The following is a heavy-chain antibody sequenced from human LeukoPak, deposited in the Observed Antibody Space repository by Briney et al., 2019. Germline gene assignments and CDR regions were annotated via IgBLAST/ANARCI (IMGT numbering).Heavy chain of an antibody. D-gene: IGHD3-10*01. CDR3: AKVGSYCYGSGTNWFDP. CDR1: GFTFSSYG. Sequence: GGSLRLSCAASGFTFSSYGMSWVRQAPGKGLEWVSAISGSGGSTYYADSVKGRFTISRDNSKNTLYLQMNSLRAEDTAVYYCAKVGSYCYGSGTNWFDPWGQGTLVTVSS. V-gene: IGHV3-23*01. J-gene: IGHJ5*02. CDR2: ISGSGGST.